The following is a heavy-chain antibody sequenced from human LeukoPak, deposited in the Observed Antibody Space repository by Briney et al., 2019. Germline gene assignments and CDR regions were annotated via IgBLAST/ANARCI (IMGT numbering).Heavy chain of an antibody. CDR1: GGIFSSYA. J-gene: IGHJ4*02. Sequence: ASVKVSCKASGGIFSSYAIGWVRQAPGQGLEWMGGIIPIFGTANYAQKFQGRVTITTDESTSTAYMELSSLRSEDTAVYYCARGSGDSSGYYYVEDGGGFDYWGQGTLVTVSS. CDR2: IIPIFGTA. V-gene: IGHV1-69*05. CDR3: ARGSGDSSGYYYVEDGGGFDY. D-gene: IGHD3-22*01.